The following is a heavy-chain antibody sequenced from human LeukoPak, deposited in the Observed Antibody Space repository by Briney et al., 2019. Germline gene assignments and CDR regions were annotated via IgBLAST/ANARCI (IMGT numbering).Heavy chain of an antibody. V-gene: IGHV1-46*01. CDR3: ARENYSGYGNSFDYFDY. J-gene: IGHJ4*02. CDR2: INPSGGST. D-gene: IGHD5-18*01. Sequence: ASVKVSCKASGYTFTSYYMHWVRQAPGQGLEWMGIINPSGGSTSYAQKFQGRVTMTRDTSTSTVYMELSSLRSGDTAVYYCARENYSGYGNSFDYFDYWGQGTLVTVSS. CDR1: GYTFTSYY.